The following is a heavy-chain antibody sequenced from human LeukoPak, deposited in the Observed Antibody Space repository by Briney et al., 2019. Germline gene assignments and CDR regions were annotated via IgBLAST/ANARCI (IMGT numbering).Heavy chain of an antibody. J-gene: IGHJ4*02. V-gene: IGHV3-7*03. Sequence: GGSLRLSCVASGFTFSHSWMTWVRQAPGKGLEWVGHIKEDGSSQNYADSVKGRFTISRDNAKSSLHLQMNGLRAEDTVMYYCVKDSGWFHFDSWGQGTPVTVSS. D-gene: IGHD6-19*01. CDR2: IKEDGSSQ. CDR3: VKDSGWFHFDS. CDR1: GFTFSHSW.